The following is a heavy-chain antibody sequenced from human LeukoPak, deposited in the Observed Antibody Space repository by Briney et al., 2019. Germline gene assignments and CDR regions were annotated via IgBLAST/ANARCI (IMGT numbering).Heavy chain of an antibody. Sequence: PGGSLRLSCAASGFTFISYGMHWVRQAPGKGLDGVAVICYDGSNKYYVDSVKGRFTIYRDNSKNTVYLQMNGLRAEDTAVYYCAKGGGLYCTNGVCQGTYYYYYMDVWGKGTTVTVSS. V-gene: IGHV3-33*06. CDR3: AKGGGLYCTNGVCQGTYYYYYMDV. D-gene: IGHD2-8*01. CDR1: GFTFISYG. CDR2: ICYDGSNK. J-gene: IGHJ6*03.